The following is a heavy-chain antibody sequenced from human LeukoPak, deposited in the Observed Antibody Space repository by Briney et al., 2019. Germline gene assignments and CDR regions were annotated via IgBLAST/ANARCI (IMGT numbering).Heavy chain of an antibody. CDR3: ARRYSGSYGLYSHHSMDV. V-gene: IGHV4-34*01. Sequence: SETLSLTCAVYGGSFSGYYWSWIRQPPGKGLEWIGEINHSGTTNYNSSLKSRVTVSVDTSKNQVSLKLSSVTAADKAVYYCARRYSGSYGLYSHHSMDVWGKGTTVTISS. CDR1: GGSFSGYY. CDR2: INHSGTT. J-gene: IGHJ6*03. D-gene: IGHD1-26*01.